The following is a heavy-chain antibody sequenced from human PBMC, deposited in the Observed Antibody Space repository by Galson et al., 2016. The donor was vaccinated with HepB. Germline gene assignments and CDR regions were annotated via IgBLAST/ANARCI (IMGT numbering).Heavy chain of an antibody. J-gene: IGHJ4*02. V-gene: IGHV3-11*03. CDR2: LSGSSDYR. Sequence: SLRLSCAASGFTFSDYYMSWIRQAPGKGLEWVSYLSGSSDYRSFADSVRGRFTVSRDNSENTLSLQMHSLRIEDTAIYYCTKGRVTGHFNVDYWGQGTLVTVSS. CDR3: TKGRVTGHFNVDY. CDR1: GFTFSDYY. D-gene: IGHD3-9*01.